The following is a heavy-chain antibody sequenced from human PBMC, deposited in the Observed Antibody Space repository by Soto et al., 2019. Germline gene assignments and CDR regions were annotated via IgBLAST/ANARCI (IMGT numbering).Heavy chain of an antibody. J-gene: IGHJ6*02. D-gene: IGHD2-2*01. CDR3: ASHYCSSTSCYLFGMDV. CDR2: IWYDGSNK. V-gene: IGHV3-33*01. CDR1: GFTLSSYG. Sequence: TGGSLRLSCAASGFTLSSYGMHWVRQAPGKGLEWVAVIWYDGSNKYYADSVKGRFTISRDNSKNTLYLQMNSLRAEDTAVYYCASHYCSSTSCYLFGMDVWGQGTTVTVSS.